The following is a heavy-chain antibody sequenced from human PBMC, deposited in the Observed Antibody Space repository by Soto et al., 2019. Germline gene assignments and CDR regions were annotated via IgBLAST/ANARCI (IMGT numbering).Heavy chain of an antibody. V-gene: IGHV1-69*12. Sequence: QVQLVQSGAEVKKPGSSVKVSCKASGGTFSSYAISWVRQAPGQGLEWMGGIIPIFGTANYAQKFQGRVTIXXDXSXXTAYMELSSLRSEDTAVYYCARAVGSGYDHGASDYWGQGTLVTVSS. CDR2: IIPIFGTA. J-gene: IGHJ4*02. D-gene: IGHD5-12*01. CDR3: ARAVGSGYDHGASDY. CDR1: GGTFSSYA.